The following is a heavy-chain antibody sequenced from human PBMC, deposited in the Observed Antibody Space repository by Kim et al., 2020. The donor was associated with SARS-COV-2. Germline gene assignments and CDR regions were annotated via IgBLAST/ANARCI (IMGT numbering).Heavy chain of an antibody. Sequence: GGSLRLSCAASGFTFSNAWMSWVRQAPGKGLEWVGRIKSKTDGGTTDYAAPVKGRFTTSRDDSKNTLYLQMNSLKTEDTAVYYCTTGRYYDILTGYYYYYGMDVWGQGTTVTVSS. CDR3: TTGRYYDILTGYYYYYGMDV. J-gene: IGHJ6*02. V-gene: IGHV3-15*01. D-gene: IGHD3-9*01. CDR2: IKSKTDGGTT. CDR1: GFTFSNAW.